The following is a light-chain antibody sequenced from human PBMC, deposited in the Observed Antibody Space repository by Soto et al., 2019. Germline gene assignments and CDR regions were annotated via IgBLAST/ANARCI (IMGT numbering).Light chain of an antibody. CDR2: GAS. J-gene: IGKJ1*01. CDR1: QSVSSSY. V-gene: IGKV3-15*01. CDR3: QQYNNWPLWT. Sequence: EIVLTQSPGTLSLSPGERATLSCRASQSVSSSYLAWYQQKPGQAPRLLIYGASTRATGIPAKFSGSGSGTDFTLTISSLQSEDFAVYYCQQYNNWPLWTFGQGTKVDIK.